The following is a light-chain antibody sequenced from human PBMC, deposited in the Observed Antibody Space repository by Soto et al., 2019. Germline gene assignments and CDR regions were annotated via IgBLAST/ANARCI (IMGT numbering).Light chain of an antibody. CDR3: RSYAGSGLGV. V-gene: IGLV2-23*02. J-gene: IGLJ2*01. Sequence: QSALTQPASVSGSPGQSITISCTGTSSDVGSYNLVSWYQQHPGKVPKLLIYEVSKRPSGVSNRFSGSKSGNTASLTVSGLQAEDEADYYCRSYAGSGLGVFGGGTKVTVL. CDR2: EVS. CDR1: SSDVGSYNL.